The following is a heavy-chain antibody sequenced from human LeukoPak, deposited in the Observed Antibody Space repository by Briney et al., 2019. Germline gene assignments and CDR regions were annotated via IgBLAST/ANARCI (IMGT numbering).Heavy chain of an antibody. Sequence: PSETLSLTCAVSGGSISSSNWWSWVRQPPGKGLEWIGEIYHSGSTNYNPSLKSRVTISVDKSKNQFSLKLSSVTAADTAVYYCARDGGLYCSGGSCFDYWGQGTLVTVSS. V-gene: IGHV4-4*02. CDR2: IYHSGST. CDR1: GGSISSSNW. CDR3: ARDGGLYCSGGSCFDY. J-gene: IGHJ4*02. D-gene: IGHD2-15*01.